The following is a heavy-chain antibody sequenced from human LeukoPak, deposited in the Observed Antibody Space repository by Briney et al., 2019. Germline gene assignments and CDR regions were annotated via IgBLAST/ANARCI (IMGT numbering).Heavy chain of an antibody. CDR3: TKTRVAAAGDY. J-gene: IGHJ4*02. V-gene: IGHV3-48*04. CDR1: GFTFSSYS. CDR2: ISSSSSTI. Sequence: GGSLRLSCAASGFTFSSYSMNWVRQAPGKGLEWVSYISSSSSTIYYADSVKGRFTISRDNAKNSLYLQMNSLRAEDTAVYYCTKTRVAAAGDYWGQGTLVTVSS. D-gene: IGHD6-13*01.